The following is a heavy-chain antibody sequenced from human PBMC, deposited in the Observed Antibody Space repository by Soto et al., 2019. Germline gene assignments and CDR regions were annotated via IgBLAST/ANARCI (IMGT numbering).Heavy chain of an antibody. J-gene: IGHJ6*02. D-gene: IGHD4-4*01. Sequence: PSETLSLTCAVSGGSISSSNWWSWVRQPPGKGLEWIGEIYHSGSTNYNPSLKSRVTISVDKSKNQFSLKLSSVTAADTAVYYCARDVGWGDGYSHYYVMDVWGQGTTVTVSS. V-gene: IGHV4-4*02. CDR2: IYHSGST. CDR3: ARDVGWGDGYSHYYVMDV. CDR1: GGSISSSNW.